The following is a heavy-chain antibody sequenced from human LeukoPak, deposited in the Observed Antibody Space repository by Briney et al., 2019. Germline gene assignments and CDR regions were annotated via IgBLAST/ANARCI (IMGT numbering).Heavy chain of an antibody. Sequence: GSLRLSCAASGFTFSSYAMSWIRQPPGKGLERIGEINHSGSTNYNPSLKSRVTISVDTSKNQFSLKLSSVTAADTAVYYCARLAQDFDYWGQGTLVTVSS. CDR3: ARLAQDFDY. CDR1: GFTFSSYA. CDR2: INHSGST. J-gene: IGHJ4*02. V-gene: IGHV4-34*01.